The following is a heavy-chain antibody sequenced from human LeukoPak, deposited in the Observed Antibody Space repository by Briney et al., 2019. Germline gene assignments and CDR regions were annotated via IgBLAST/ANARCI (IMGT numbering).Heavy chain of an antibody. V-gene: IGHV1-46*01. CDR2: INPSGSST. J-gene: IGHJ5*02. Sequence: ASVKVSCKASGYTFTGYDMHWVRQTPGQGLEWMGLINPSGSSTIYAQKFQGRVTMTRDMSTSTDYMELSSLRSEDTAVYYCARDNSVGDYAWWFDPWGQGTLVTVSS. CDR3: ARDNSVGDYAWWFDP. CDR1: GYTFTGYD. D-gene: IGHD1-26*01.